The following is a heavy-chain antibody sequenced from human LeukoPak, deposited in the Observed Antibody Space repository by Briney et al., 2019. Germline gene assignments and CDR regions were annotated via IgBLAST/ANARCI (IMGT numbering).Heavy chain of an antibody. V-gene: IGHV3-23*01. Sequence: PGGSQRLSCAASKFTFLSYAMSWVRQTPGKGLEWVSTISGSGGNTFYADSVKGRFTISRDNSKNTLYLQMNSLRAEDTAFYYCAKDRSFIGLDIWGQGTMVIVSS. CDR3: AKDRSFIGLDI. CDR1: KFTFLSYA. CDR2: ISGSGGNT. J-gene: IGHJ3*02. D-gene: IGHD1-26*01.